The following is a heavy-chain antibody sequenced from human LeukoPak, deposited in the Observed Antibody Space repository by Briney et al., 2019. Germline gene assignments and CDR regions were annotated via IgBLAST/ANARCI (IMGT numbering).Heavy chain of an antibody. Sequence: PSETLSLTCAVSGYSISSGYYWGWIRQPPGKGLEWIGSIYHSGSTYYSPSLKSRVTISVDTSKNQFSLKLSSVTAADTAVYYCASSGSWSLAYYYYMDVWGKGTTVTVSS. J-gene: IGHJ6*03. D-gene: IGHD6-13*01. CDR1: GYSISSGYY. CDR2: IYHSGST. V-gene: IGHV4-38-2*01. CDR3: ASSGSWSLAYYYYMDV.